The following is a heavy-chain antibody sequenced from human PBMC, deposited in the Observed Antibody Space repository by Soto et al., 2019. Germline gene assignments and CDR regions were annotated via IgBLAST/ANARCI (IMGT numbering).Heavy chain of an antibody. V-gene: IGHV5-51*01. CDR3: ARHGFYGDYASNYFDP. Sequence: GESLKISCKCSGYNFATYWIAWVRQMPGEGLEYMGIISPGDSDTRYSPSFQGQVTFSADKSISTAYLQWSSLKASDTAMYYCARHGFYGDYASNYFDPWGQGTQVTVSS. J-gene: IGHJ5*02. CDR2: ISPGDSDT. CDR1: GYNFATYW. D-gene: IGHD4-17*01.